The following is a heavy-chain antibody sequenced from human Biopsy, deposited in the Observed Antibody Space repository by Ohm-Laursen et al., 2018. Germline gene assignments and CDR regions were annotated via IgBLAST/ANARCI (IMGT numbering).Heavy chain of an antibody. CDR1: GGTFINYV. J-gene: IGHJ4*02. V-gene: IGHV1-69*01. D-gene: IGHD1-26*01. Sequence: SSVKVSCKVSGGTFINYVISWVRQAPGQGLEWMGGIIPMFGTANYAQMFQGRVTISADESTSTSYMELSSLTTEDTAIYYCARGPHSGSHSCFDYWGRGTLVTVSS. CDR3: ARGPHSGSHSCFDY. CDR2: IIPMFGTA.